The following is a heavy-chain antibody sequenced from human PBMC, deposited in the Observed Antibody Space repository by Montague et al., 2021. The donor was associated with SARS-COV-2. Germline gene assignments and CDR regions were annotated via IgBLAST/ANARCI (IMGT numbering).Heavy chain of an antibody. CDR1: GGSISSYS. Sequence: SETLSLTCTVSGGSISSYSWSWIRQPPGKGLEWIVYIYYGGSTTYNPSLKSRVTLSVDSSENQFSLKLNSVAAADTAVYYCARTLPVAGFDYWGQGTLVTVSS. CDR2: IYYGGST. V-gene: IGHV4-59*01. CDR3: ARTLPVAGFDY. D-gene: IGHD6-19*01. J-gene: IGHJ4*02.